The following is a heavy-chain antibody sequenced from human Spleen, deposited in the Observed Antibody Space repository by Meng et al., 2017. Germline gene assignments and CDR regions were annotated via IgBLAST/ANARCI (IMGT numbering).Heavy chain of an antibody. V-gene: IGHV3-7*01. J-gene: IGHJ6*02. D-gene: IGHD6-13*01. Sequence: GESLKISCIASGFTFNNYWMSWVRQAPGKGLEWVANIKQDEGEKYYVDSVKGRFTISRDNAKNTLYLQMNSLRAEDTAVYYCARGYSSSWYSDYYGMDVWGQGTTVTVSS. CDR3: ARGYSSSWYSDYYGMDV. CDR2: IKQDEGEK. CDR1: GFTFNNYW.